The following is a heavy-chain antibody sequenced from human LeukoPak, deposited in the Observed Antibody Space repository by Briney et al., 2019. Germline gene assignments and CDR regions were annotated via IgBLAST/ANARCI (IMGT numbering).Heavy chain of an antibody. D-gene: IGHD6-13*01. V-gene: IGHV1-46*01. J-gene: IGHJ4*02. CDR2: INPSDGAT. CDR3: ARVRAARRGIAQLITPPLFDY. CDR1: GYTFTMYY. Sequence: ASVKVSCKASGYTFTMYYIHWVRQAPGQGLEWMGMINPSDGATTYAQRFQGRVTMTRDMSTTTVYMHLRSLRSEDTAVYFCARVRAARRGIAQLITPPLFDYWGQGTLVTVSS.